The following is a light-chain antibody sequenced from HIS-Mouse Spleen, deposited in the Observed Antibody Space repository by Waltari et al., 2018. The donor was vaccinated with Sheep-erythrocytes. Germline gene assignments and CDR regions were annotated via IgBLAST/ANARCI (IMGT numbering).Light chain of an antibody. CDR3: CSYAGSYNHV. CDR1: STDVGRYIY. Sequence: QSALTPPRSVSGSPGQSVTISCPGTSTDVGRYIYVSWYQQHPGKAPKLMIYEVSKRPSGVPDRFSGSKSGNTASLTISGLQAEDEADYYCCSYAGSYNHVFATGTKVTVL. CDR2: EVS. J-gene: IGLJ1*01. V-gene: IGLV2-11*01.